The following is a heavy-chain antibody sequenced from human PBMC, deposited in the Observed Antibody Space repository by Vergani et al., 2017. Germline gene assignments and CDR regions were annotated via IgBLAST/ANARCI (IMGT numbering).Heavy chain of an antibody. CDR2: IHHGGST. V-gene: IGHV4-34*01. Sequence: QVQLQEWGAGLLKTSETLSLTCGVSGGSFSDYYWSWIRQAPGMGLEWIGEIHHGGSTNYNPSLKSRVSISVDTSKNQFSLQLTSVTAADSALYFCANIARAHMRRNPPPDYWGRGVLVTVSS. J-gene: IGHJ4*02. CDR3: ANIARAHMRRNPPPDY. D-gene: IGHD3-16*02. CDR1: GGSFSDYY.